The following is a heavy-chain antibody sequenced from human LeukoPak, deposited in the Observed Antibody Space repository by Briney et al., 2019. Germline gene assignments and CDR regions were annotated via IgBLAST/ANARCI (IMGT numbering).Heavy chain of an antibody. D-gene: IGHD1-26*01. J-gene: IGHJ3*02. CDR2: INPNNGNL. CDR3: ARSDHNSWNAFDI. Sequence: WASVTVSFTASGYTFTIYAMNWVRQATGQGLEWMGWINPNNGNLGYAQKFQGRVTITRNTPISTAYMELSSLTSEDTAVYYCARSDHNSWNAFDIWGQGTMVTVSS. CDR1: GYTFTIYA. V-gene: IGHV1-8*03.